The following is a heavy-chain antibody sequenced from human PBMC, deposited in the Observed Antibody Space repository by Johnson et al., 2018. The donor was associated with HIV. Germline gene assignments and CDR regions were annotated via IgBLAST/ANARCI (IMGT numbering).Heavy chain of an antibody. CDR3: ARAMYYYDTSGYLIRPRAFDI. Sequence: MLLVESGGGVVQPGRSLRLSCAASGFTFNTYGMDWVRQAPGKGLEWVSYISSSGSTIYYADSVKGRFTISRDNAKNSLYLQMNSLRAEETALYYCARAMYYYDTSGYLIRPRAFDIWGQGTVVTVSS. J-gene: IGHJ3*02. CDR2: ISSSGSTI. V-gene: IGHV3-48*04. D-gene: IGHD3-22*01. CDR1: GFTFNTYG.